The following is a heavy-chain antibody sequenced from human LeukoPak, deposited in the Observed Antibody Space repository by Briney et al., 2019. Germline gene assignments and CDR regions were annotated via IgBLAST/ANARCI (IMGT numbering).Heavy chain of an antibody. CDR3: ARLTGFYFDY. V-gene: IGHV5-51*01. D-gene: IGHD2-8*02. Sequence: YWSWIRQPPGKGLEWMGIIYPGDSDTRYSPSFQGQVTISADKSISTAYLQWSSLKASDTAMYYCARLTGFYFDYWGQGTLVTVSS. J-gene: IGHJ4*02. CDR1: YW. CDR2: IYPGDSDT.